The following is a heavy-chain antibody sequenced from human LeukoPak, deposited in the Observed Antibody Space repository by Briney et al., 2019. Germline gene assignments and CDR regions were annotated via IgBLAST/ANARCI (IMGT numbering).Heavy chain of an antibody. CDR1: GFTFSSYS. D-gene: IGHD1-1*01. CDR2: ISTGSDTI. CDR3: ARDTRTTPTFDY. V-gene: IGHV3-48*01. Sequence: PGGSLRLSCVASGFTFSSYSMNWVRQAPGKGLEWVSYISTGSDTIYYADSVKGRFTISRDNAKNSLYLQMNSLRAEDTAVYYCARDTRTTPTFDYWGQGTLVTVSS. J-gene: IGHJ4*02.